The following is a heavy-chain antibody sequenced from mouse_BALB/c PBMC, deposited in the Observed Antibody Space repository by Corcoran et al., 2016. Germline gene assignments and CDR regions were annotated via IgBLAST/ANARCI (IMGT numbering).Heavy chain of an antibody. CDR3: TTGRSYGDYVENWYFDL. CDR2: IKSKTDGGTT. CDR1: GFTFSNAW. V-gene: IGHV10-1*01. Sequence: EVQLVESGGGLVKPGGSLRLSCAASGFTFSNAWMSWVRQAPGKGLEWVGRIKSKTDGGTTDYAAPVKGRFTISRDDSKNTLYLQMNSLKTEDTAVYYCTTGRSYGDYVENWYFDLWGRGTLVTVSS. D-gene: IGHD2-13*01. J-gene: IGHJ1*01.